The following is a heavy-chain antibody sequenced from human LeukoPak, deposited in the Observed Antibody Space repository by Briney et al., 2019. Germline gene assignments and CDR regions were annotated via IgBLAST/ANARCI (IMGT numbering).Heavy chain of an antibody. J-gene: IGHJ4*02. V-gene: IGHV3-53*01. CDR2: IYSGGST. CDR1: GFTVSSNY. D-gene: IGHD4-17*01. CDR3: ARGGDYGDYYFDY. Sequence: PGGSLRLSCAASGFTVSSNYMSWVRQAPGKGLEWVSIIYSGGSTYDADSVKGRFTISRDNSKNTLYLQMNSLRAEDTAVYYCARGGDYGDYYFDYWGQGTLVTVSS.